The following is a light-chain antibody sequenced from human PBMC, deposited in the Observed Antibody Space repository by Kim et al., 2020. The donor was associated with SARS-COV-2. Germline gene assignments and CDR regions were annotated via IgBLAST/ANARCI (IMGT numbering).Light chain of an antibody. J-gene: IGLJ2*01. V-gene: IGLV1-40*01. CDR1: RSNIGAGYD. CDR2: GNS. Sequence: VTNSCTGSRSNIGAGYDVHWYQQLPGTAPKLLIYGNSNRPSGVPDRFSGSKSGTSASLAITGLQAEDEADYYCQSYDSSLSGSDVVFGGGTQLTVL. CDR3: QSYDSSLSGSDVV.